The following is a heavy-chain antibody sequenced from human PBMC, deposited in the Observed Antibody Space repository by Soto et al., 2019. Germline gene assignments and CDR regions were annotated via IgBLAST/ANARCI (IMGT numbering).Heavy chain of an antibody. CDR3: ARNPSFGAFGI. V-gene: IGHV3-7*01. D-gene: IGHD3-10*01. CDR2: IKPDGSET. Sequence: SLRLSCEASGFTFRSSWMSWVRQATGKGLEWVSYIKPDGSETYYVDSVRGRFTISRDNAKNSLYLQMNSLRAEDTALYYCARNPSFGAFGIRGQGTMVTVSS. CDR1: GFTFRSSW. J-gene: IGHJ3*02.